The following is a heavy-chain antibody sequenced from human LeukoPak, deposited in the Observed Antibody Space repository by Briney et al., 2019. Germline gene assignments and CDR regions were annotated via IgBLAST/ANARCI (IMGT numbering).Heavy chain of an antibody. D-gene: IGHD5-18*01. CDR2: IYHSGST. J-gene: IGHJ6*02. Sequence: PSQTLSLTCAVSGGSISSGGYSWSWIRQPPGKGLEWIGYIYHSGSTYYNPSLKSRVTISVDRSKNQFSLKLSSVTAADTAVYYCARVVRIQLWFNGMDVWGQGTTVTVSS. CDR1: GGSISSGGYS. CDR3: ARVVRIQLWFNGMDV. V-gene: IGHV4-30-2*01.